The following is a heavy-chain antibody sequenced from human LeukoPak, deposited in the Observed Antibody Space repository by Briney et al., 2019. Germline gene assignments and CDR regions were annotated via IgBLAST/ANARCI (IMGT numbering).Heavy chain of an antibody. J-gene: IGHJ4*02. CDR1: GYTFTGYY. CDR3: ARDRYYYDSSGYYWVYDY. D-gene: IGHD3-22*01. V-gene: IGHV1-2*02. CDR2: INPNSGGT. Sequence: ASVKVSCKASGYTFTGYYMHWVRQAPGQGLEWMGWINPNSGGTNYAQKFQGRVTMTRDTSISTAYMELSRLRSDDTAVYYCARDRYYYDSSGYYWVYDYWGQGTLVTVSS.